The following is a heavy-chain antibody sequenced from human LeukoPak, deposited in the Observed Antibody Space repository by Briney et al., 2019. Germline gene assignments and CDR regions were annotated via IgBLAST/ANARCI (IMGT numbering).Heavy chain of an antibody. CDR2: IYYSGST. Sequence: PSETLSLTCTVSGGSISSYYWSWIRQPPGKGLEWFGYIYYSGSTNYNPSLKSRVTISVDTSKNQFSLKLSSVTAADTAVYYCARGSGPAAVYYYGMDVWGQGTTVTVSS. V-gene: IGHV4-59*01. D-gene: IGHD2-2*01. CDR3: ARGSGPAAVYYYGMDV. CDR1: GGSISSYY. J-gene: IGHJ6*02.